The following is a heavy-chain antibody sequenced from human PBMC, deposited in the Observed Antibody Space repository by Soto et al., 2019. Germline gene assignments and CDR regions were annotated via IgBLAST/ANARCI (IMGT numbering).Heavy chain of an antibody. CDR3: ARDQATSLIQLVHSYYYYYGMDV. J-gene: IGHJ6*02. CDR1: GYTFASYY. D-gene: IGHD6-6*01. V-gene: IGHV1-46*01. Sequence: GASVKVSCKASGYTFASYYMHWVRQAPGQGLEWMGIINPSGGSTSYAQKFQGRVTMTRDTSTSTVYMELSSLRSEDTAVYYCARDQATSLIQLVHSYYYYYGMDVWGQGTTVTVSS. CDR2: INPSGGST.